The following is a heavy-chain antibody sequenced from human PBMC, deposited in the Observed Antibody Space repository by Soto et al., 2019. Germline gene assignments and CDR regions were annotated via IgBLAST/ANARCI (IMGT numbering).Heavy chain of an antibody. Sequence: SETLSLTCTVSGGSISSYYWSWIRQPPGKGLEWIGYIYYSGSTNYNPSLKSRVTISVDTSKNQFSLKLSSVTAADTAVYYCAREHNWNNWFDPWGQGTLVTVSS. CDR2: IYYSGST. J-gene: IGHJ5*02. CDR3: AREHNWNNWFDP. V-gene: IGHV4-59*01. CDR1: GGSISSYY. D-gene: IGHD1-20*01.